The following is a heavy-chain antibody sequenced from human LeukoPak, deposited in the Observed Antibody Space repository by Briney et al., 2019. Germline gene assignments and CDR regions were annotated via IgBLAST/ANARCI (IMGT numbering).Heavy chain of an antibody. D-gene: IGHD3-16*01. CDR2: VYYSGST. CDR1: GGPISSGSYW. Sequence: SQTLSLTCTVSGGPISSGSYWWSWIRQHPEKGLEWIGYVYYSGSTYYNPSLKSRVSISVDTSENRLSLTLTSLTAADTAVYYCARGHRSSSAYHCNAMDVWGQGTTVTVSS. CDR3: ARGHRSSSAYHCNAMDV. V-gene: IGHV4-31*03. J-gene: IGHJ6*02.